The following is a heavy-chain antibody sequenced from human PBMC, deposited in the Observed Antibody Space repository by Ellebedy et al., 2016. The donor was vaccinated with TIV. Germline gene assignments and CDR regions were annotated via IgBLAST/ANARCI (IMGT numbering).Heavy chain of an antibody. Sequence: GESLEISCAASGFTVSSNYMSWVRQAPGKGLEWGSVIYSGGSTYYADSVKGRFTISRHNSKNTLYLQMNSLRAEDTAVYYCARSLEGRFGELSLDYWGQGTLVTVSS. CDR3: ARSLEGRFGELSLDY. D-gene: IGHD3-10*01. J-gene: IGHJ4*02. CDR1: GFTVSSNY. CDR2: IYSGGST. V-gene: IGHV3-53*04.